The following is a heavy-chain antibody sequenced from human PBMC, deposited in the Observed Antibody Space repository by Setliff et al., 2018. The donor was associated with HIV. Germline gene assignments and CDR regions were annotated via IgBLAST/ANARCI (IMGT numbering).Heavy chain of an antibody. D-gene: IGHD3-3*01. CDR3: ARSIVPVASGYYYFEY. V-gene: IGHV4-34*01. J-gene: IGHJ4*02. Sequence: SETLSLTCAVYGGSFSGYYWSWIRQPPGKGLEWIGEINHSGSTNYKPSLKSRVTMSVDTSKNQFSLKLSSVAAGDTAVYYCARSIVPVASGYYYFEYWGQGTLVTVSS. CDR2: INHSGST. CDR1: GGSFSGYY.